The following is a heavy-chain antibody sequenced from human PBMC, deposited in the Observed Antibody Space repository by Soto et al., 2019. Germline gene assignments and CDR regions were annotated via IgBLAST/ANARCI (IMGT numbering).Heavy chain of an antibody. Sequence: QVQLVESGGGVVQPGRSLRLSCAASGFTFSSYGMHWVRQAPGKGLEWVAVIWYDGSNKYYADSVKGRFTISRDNSKNTLHRQMNSLRAEDTAVYYCARSYYDILTGYIYGMDVWGQGTTVTVSS. D-gene: IGHD3-9*01. J-gene: IGHJ6*02. CDR1: GFTFSSYG. CDR3: ARSYYDILTGYIYGMDV. CDR2: IWYDGSNK. V-gene: IGHV3-33*01.